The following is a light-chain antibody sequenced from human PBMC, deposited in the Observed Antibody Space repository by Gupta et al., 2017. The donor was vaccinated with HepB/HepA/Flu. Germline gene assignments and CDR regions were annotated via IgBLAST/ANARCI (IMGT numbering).Light chain of an antibody. CDR2: EDK. Sequence: NFLLTQPHSVSESPGKTVTISCTRSSGSIANNYVQWYQQRPGSAPTTVIYEDKDRPSGVSNRFSGSIDRSSNSASLTISGLKTEDEADYYCQSYDRFSQPVFGGGTQLTVL. CDR1: SGSIANNY. V-gene: IGLV6-57*03. CDR3: QSYDRFSQPV. J-gene: IGLJ7*01.